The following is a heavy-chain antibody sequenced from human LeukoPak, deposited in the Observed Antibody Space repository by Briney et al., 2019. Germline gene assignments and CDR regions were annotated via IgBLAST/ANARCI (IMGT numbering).Heavy chain of an antibody. Sequence: SETLSLTCTVSGGSISTSSYYWSWIRQPPGKGLEWIGEINHSGSTNYNPSLKSRVTISVDTSKNQFSLKLSSVTAADTAVYYCARRGWSDLIDYVWGSYRRKGYYFDYWGQGTLVTVSS. D-gene: IGHD3-16*02. CDR1: GGSISTSSYY. CDR2: INHSGST. J-gene: IGHJ4*02. V-gene: IGHV4-39*07. CDR3: ARRGWSDLIDYVWGSYRRKGYYFDY.